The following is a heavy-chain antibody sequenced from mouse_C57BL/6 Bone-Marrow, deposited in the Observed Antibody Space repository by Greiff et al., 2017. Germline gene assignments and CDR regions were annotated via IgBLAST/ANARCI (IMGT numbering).Heavy chain of an antibody. D-gene: IGHD2-1*01. CDR3: ARFLLLAMDY. Sequence: DVHLVESEGGLVQPGSSMKLSCTASGFTFSDYYMAWVRQVPEKGLEWVANINYDGSSTYYLDSLKSRFIISRDNAKNILYLQMSSLKSEDTATYYCARFLLLAMDYWGQGTSVTVSS. J-gene: IGHJ4*01. CDR2: INYDGSST. CDR1: GFTFSDYY. V-gene: IGHV5-16*01.